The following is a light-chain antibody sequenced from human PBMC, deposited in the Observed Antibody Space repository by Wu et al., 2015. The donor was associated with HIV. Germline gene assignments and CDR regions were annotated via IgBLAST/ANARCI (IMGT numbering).Light chain of an antibody. CDR3: QQYNNWPPYS. CDR1: HRVSSNY. V-gene: IGKV3D-20*02. J-gene: IGKJ2*03. Sequence: EIVLTQSPGTLSVSPGERATLSCRTSHRVSSNYFAWYQQKFGQAPRLLIYGASRRATGIPDRFSGSGSGTDFTLTITRLEPEDSAVYYCQQYNNWPPYSFGQGTKLEIK. CDR2: GAS.